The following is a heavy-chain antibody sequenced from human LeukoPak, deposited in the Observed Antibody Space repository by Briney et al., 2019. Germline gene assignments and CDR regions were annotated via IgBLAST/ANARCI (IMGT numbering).Heavy chain of an antibody. CDR2: ISGSGGST. CDR3: AKDLGDYGDYVRDDP. J-gene: IGHJ5*02. Sequence: GGSLRLSCAASGFTFSSYAMSWVRQAPGKGLEWVSAISGSGGSTYYAASVKGRFTISRDNSKNTLYLQMNSLGAEDTAVYYCAKDLGDYGDYVRDDPWGQGTLVTVSS. CDR1: GFTFSSYA. V-gene: IGHV3-23*01. D-gene: IGHD4-17*01.